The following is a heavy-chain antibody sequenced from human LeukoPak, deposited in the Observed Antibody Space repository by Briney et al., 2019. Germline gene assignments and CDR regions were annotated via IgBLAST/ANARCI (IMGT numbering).Heavy chain of an antibody. CDR1: GFTFSSYA. CDR3: AKCSSTSCPLYYFDY. CDR2: ISGSGGST. Sequence: GGSLRLSCAASGFTFSSYAMSWVRQAPGKGLEWVSAISGSGGSTYYADSVKGRFTTSRDNSKNTLYLQMNSLRTEDTAVYYCAKCSSTSCPLYYFDYWGQGTLVTVSS. J-gene: IGHJ4*02. V-gene: IGHV3-23*01. D-gene: IGHD2-2*01.